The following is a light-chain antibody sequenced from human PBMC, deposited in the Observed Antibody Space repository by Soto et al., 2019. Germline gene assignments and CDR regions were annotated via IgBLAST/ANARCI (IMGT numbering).Light chain of an antibody. Sequence: IRMTQSPSTLSASVGDRVTFTCRASQSISTWLAWYQQKPGKAPKLLIYKASTLEVGVPSRFSGSGSGTEFTLAINTLQPADFATYYCQQYNTYPWTFGHGTRV. J-gene: IGKJ1*01. V-gene: IGKV1-5*03. CDR3: QQYNTYPWT. CDR2: KAS. CDR1: QSISTW.